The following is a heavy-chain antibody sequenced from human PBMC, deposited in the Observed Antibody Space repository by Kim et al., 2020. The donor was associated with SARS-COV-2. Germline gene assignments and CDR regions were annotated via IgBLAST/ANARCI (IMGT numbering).Heavy chain of an antibody. CDR3: AKGTSPRTPCDY. CDR2: ISYDGSNK. V-gene: IGHV3-30-3*01. D-gene: IGHD2-2*01. Sequence: GGSLRLSCAASGFTFSSYAMHWVRQVPGKGLEWVAVISYDGSNKYYADSVKGRFTISRDNSKNTLYLQMNSLRAEDTAVYYCAKGTSPRTPCDYWGQGTLVTVSS. J-gene: IGHJ4*02. CDR1: GFTFSSYA.